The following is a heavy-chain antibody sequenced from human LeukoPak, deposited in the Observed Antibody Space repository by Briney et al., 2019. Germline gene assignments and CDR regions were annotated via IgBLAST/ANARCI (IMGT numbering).Heavy chain of an antibody. CDR1: GFTFGDYA. CDR3: TRDRNPGYCSSTSCYTVYYYYYMDV. V-gene: IGHV3-49*03. D-gene: IGHD2-2*02. J-gene: IGHJ6*03. CDR2: IRSKAYGGTT. Sequence: GGSLRLSCTASGFTFGDYAMSWFRQAPGKGLEWVGFIRSKAYGGTTEYAASVKGRFTISRDDSKSIAYLQMNSLKTEDTAVYYCTRDRNPGYCSSTSCYTVYYYYYMDVWGKGTTVTVSS.